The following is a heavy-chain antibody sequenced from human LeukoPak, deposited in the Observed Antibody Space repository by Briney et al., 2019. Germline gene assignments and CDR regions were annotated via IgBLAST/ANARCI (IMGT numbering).Heavy chain of an antibody. V-gene: IGHV4-59*01. CDR1: GGSISSYY. Sequence: SETLSLTCTVSGGSISSYYWSWIRQPPGKGLEWIGYIYYSVSTNYNPSLKSRVTISVDTSKNQFSLKLSSVTAADTAVYYCARLPDYWGQGTLVTVSS. J-gene: IGHJ4*02. CDR2: IYYSVST. CDR3: ARLPDY.